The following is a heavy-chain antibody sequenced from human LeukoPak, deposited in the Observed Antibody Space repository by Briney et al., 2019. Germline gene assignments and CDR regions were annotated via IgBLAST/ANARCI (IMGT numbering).Heavy chain of an antibody. J-gene: IGHJ4*02. D-gene: IGHD1-26*01. CDR1: AYSISSGYY. CDR3: ARRTYSASYWKHFDY. V-gene: IGHV4-38-2*02. Sequence: PSETLSLTCTVSAYSISSGYYWGWIRQPPGKGLEWIGNIYHSGSTYYNPSLKSRVTISVDTSKNQFSLKLNSVTAADTAVYFCARRTYSASYWKHFDYWGQGTLVTVSS. CDR2: IYHSGST.